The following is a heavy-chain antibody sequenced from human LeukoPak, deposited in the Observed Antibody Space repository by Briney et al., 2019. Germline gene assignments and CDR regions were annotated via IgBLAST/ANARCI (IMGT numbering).Heavy chain of an antibody. D-gene: IGHD1-1*01. Sequence: GGSLRLSCAASGFTVSSNYMSWVRQAPGRGLEWVANIHPEGNEKYHVESVKGRFTILRDNTKNLLFLQMNGLRVEDTAVYYCARGDDFSGDHWGQGTLVTVSS. CDR2: IHPEGNEK. J-gene: IGHJ4*02. V-gene: IGHV3-7*04. CDR1: GFTVSSNY. CDR3: ARGDDFSGDH.